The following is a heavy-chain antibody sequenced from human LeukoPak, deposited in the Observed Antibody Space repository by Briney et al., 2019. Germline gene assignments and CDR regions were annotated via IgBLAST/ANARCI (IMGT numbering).Heavy chain of an antibody. D-gene: IGHD3-10*01. Sequence: SVKVSCKASGGTFSSYAISWVRQAPGQGLEWMGRIIPIFGTANYAQKFQGRVTITTDESTSTAYMELSSLRSEDMAVYYCASRTDYYGSGSPLDYWGQGTLVTVSS. CDR3: ASRTDYYGSGSPLDY. CDR2: IIPIFGTA. V-gene: IGHV1-69*05. J-gene: IGHJ4*02. CDR1: GGTFSSYA.